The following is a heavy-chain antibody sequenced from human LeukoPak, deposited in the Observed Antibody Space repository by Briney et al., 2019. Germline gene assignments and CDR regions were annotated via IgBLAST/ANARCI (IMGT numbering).Heavy chain of an antibody. CDR2: ICVYEHNS. CDR3: ARDLWNFYDSSGYYRDFES. J-gene: IGHJ5*01. V-gene: IGHV1-18*01. D-gene: IGHD3-22*01. CDR1: GYPFISFG. Sequence: ASVKVSFKTSGYPFISFGISWVRQAPGQGLEWMGWICVYEHNSNYVQRNLQDRGTMTTDTSTRTVYLELRSLRPDDTAVYYCARDLWNFYDSSGYYRDFESWGQGTLVTVSS.